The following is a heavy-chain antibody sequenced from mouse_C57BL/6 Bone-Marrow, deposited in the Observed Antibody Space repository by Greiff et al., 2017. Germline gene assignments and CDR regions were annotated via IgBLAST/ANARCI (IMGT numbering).Heavy chain of an antibody. D-gene: IGHD1-1*01. CDR2: INPSNGGT. CDR3: ARRRIITTVVYWYFDV. V-gene: IGHV1-53*01. J-gene: IGHJ1*03. Sequence: QVQLQQPGTELVKPGASVKLSCKASGYTFTSYWMHWVKQRPGQGLEWIGNINPSNGGTNYNEKFKSKATLTVDKSSSTAYMQLSSLTSEDSAVYYCARRRIITTVVYWYFDVWGTGTTVTVSS. CDR1: GYTFTSYW.